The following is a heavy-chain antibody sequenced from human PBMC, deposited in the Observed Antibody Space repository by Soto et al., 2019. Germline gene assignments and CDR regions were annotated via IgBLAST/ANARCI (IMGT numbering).Heavy chain of an antibody. J-gene: IGHJ6*02. CDR1: GYTFTSYG. CDR3: ARDRRSAVYDFWSGYYNSEGHYGMDV. V-gene: IGHV1-18*01. D-gene: IGHD3-3*01. CDR2: ISAYNGNT. Sequence: ASVKVSCKASGYTFTSYGISWVRQAPGQGLEWMGWISAYNGNTNYAQKLQGRVTMTTDTSTSTAYMELRSLRSDDTAVYYCARDRRSAVYDFWSGYYNSEGHYGMDVWGQGTTVTVSS.